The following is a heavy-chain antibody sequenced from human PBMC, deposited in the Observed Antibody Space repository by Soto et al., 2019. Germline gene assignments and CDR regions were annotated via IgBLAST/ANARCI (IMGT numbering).Heavy chain of an antibody. CDR1: GFTVSSNY. J-gene: IGHJ4*02. V-gene: IGHV3-53*02. D-gene: IGHD3-22*01. CDR3: ARRSSGYPYYFDY. Sequence: EVQLVETGGGLIQPGGSLRLSCAASGFTVSSNYMSWVRQAPGKGLEWVSVIYSGGSTYYADSVKGRSTISSDNSKNTLYLQMNSLRAEDTAVYYCARRSSGYPYYFDYWGQGTLVTVSS. CDR2: IYSGGST.